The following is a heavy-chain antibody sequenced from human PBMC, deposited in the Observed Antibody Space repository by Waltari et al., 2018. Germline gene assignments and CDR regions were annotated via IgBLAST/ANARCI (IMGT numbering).Heavy chain of an antibody. V-gene: IGHV4-61*09. CDR2: IYTSGST. Sequence: QVQLQESGPGLVKPSQTLSLTCTVSGGSISSGSYYWSWIRQPAGKGLEWIGYIYTSGSTNYNPSLKSRVTISVDTSKNQFSLKLSSVTAADTAVYYCARDHSSGWFDYWGQGTLVTVSS. CDR3: ARDHSSGWFDY. J-gene: IGHJ4*02. D-gene: IGHD6-19*01. CDR1: GGSISSGSYY.